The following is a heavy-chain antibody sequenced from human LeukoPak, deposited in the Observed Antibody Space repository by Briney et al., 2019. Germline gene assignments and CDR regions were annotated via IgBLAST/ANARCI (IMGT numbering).Heavy chain of an antibody. Sequence: GGSLRLSCAASGFDFNNYNMNWVRQAPGKGLEWVSSITSSGTYIYYADSVKGRFTISRDNAKNSLYLQMNSLRPEDTAVYYCARDPYSGSYGNYYYYFMDVWGKGTTVTISS. J-gene: IGHJ6*03. V-gene: IGHV3-21*01. CDR2: ITSSGTYI. CDR3: ARDPYSGSYGNYYYYFMDV. D-gene: IGHD1-26*01. CDR1: GFDFNNYN.